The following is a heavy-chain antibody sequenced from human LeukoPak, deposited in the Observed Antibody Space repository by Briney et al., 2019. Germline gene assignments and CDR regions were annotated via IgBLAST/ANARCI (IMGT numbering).Heavy chain of an antibody. J-gene: IGHJ3*02. CDR2: IWYDGSNK. CDR3: ARDPMGPDAFDI. Sequence: GRSLRLSCAASEFTFSTYGMHWVRQAPGKGLEWVAVIWYDGSNKYYADSVKGRFTISRDNSKNTLYLQMNSLRAEDTAVYYCARDPMGPDAFDIWGQGTMVTVSS. D-gene: IGHD2-8*01. V-gene: IGHV3-33*08. CDR1: EFTFSTYG.